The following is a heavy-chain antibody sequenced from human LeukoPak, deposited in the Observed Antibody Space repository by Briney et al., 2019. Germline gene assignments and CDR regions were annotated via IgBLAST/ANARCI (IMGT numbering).Heavy chain of an antibody. CDR1: GGSISNYY. D-gene: IGHD3-22*01. CDR3: ARVGGYYDSSGFLVDDY. J-gene: IGHJ4*02. CDR2: IYFTGTT. V-gene: IGHV4-59*08. Sequence: PSETLSLTCTVSGGSISNYYWSWIRQSPGKGLEWIGYIYFTGTTKYNPSLKSRVSISVDTSKNQFFLKLSSVTAADTAVYYCARVGGYYDSSGFLVDDYWGQGTLVTVSS.